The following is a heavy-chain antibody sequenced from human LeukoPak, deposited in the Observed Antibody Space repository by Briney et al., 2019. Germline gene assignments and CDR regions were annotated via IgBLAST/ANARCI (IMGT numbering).Heavy chain of an antibody. D-gene: IGHD3-9*01. V-gene: IGHV1-3*01. CDR1: GYTFTTYA. CDR3: AREHYILTGFSLDY. J-gene: IGHJ4*02. CDR2: IKACNGNT. Sequence: GASVKVSCKASGYTFTTYAIHLVRQAPGQRLEYMGWIKACNGNTKYSQKLHARVTITRDTSASTAYMELSSLTSEDTAVYYCAREHYILTGFSLDYWGQGTLVTVSS.